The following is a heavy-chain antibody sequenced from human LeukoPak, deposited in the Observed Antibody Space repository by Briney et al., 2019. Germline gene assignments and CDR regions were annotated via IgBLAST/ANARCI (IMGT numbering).Heavy chain of an antibody. Sequence: GASVKVSCKASGYTFTGYYMHWVRQAPGQGLEWMGRINPNSGGTNYAQKFQGRVTMTRDTSISTAYMELSRLTSDDTAVYYCAKEVHYYDSSDYFPLGYWGQGTLITVSS. V-gene: IGHV1-2*06. J-gene: IGHJ4*02. CDR2: INPNSGGT. D-gene: IGHD3-22*01. CDR1: GYTFTGYY. CDR3: AKEVHYYDSSDYFPLGY.